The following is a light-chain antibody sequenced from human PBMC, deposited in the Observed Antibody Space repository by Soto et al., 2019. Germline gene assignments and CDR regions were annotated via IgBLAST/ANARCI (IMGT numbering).Light chain of an antibody. CDR3: QQYASSMT. Sequence: EIVLTQSPGSLSLSLGERATLSCRASQSVDIAFLAWYQQKPGQPPRLLMYGASMRATGIPDRFSDSGSGTDFTLTISRLEPKDCAVYYGQQYASSMTFGQGTKVEI. V-gene: IGKV3-20*01. J-gene: IGKJ1*01. CDR2: GAS. CDR1: QSVDIAF.